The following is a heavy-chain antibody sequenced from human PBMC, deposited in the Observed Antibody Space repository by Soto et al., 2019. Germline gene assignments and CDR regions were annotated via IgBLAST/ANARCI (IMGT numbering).Heavy chain of an antibody. CDR2: MKQDGSEK. J-gene: IGHJ4*02. D-gene: IGHD1-20*01. CDR1: GCTVSNCW. V-gene: IGHV3-7*02. Sequence: SCAAGGCTVSNCWISWVHQDPGKGLEWVANMKQDGSEKDYVGSVKGRFTISRDSAKNSLYLQMNSLTTDDTAVYYCARLITPRVLDSWGQGTLVTVSS. CDR3: ARLITPRVLDS.